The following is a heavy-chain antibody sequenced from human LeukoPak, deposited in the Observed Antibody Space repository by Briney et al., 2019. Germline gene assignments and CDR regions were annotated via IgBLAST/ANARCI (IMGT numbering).Heavy chain of an antibody. D-gene: IGHD3-10*01. V-gene: IGHV4-34*01. CDR3: ARGNRGSDIYGSGSYYKGRWFDP. CDR2: INHSGST. Sequence: SETLSLTCAFYGGSFSGYYWSWIRQPPGKGLEWIGEINHSGSTNYNPSRKSRVTISVDTSKHQFSLKLSSVTAAETAVYYCARGNRGSDIYGSGSYYKGRWFDPWGQGTLVTVSS. J-gene: IGHJ5*02. CDR1: GGSFSGYY.